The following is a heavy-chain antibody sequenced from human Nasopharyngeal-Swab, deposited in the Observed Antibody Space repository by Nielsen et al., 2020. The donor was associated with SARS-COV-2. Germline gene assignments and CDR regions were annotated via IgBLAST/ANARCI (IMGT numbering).Heavy chain of an antibody. CDR3: AREVGSSWYYFDY. V-gene: IGHV3-21*01. CDR2: ISSSSSYI. CDR1: GFTFSSYS. J-gene: IGHJ4*02. D-gene: IGHD6-13*01. Sequence: GESLKIPCAASGFTFSSYSMNWVRQAPGKGLEWVSSISSSSSYIYYADSVKGRFTISRDNAKNSLYLQMNSLRAEDTAVYYCAREVGSSWYYFDYWGQGTLVTVSS.